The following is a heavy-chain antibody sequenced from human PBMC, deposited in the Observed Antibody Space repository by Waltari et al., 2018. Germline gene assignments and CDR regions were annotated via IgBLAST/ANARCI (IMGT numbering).Heavy chain of an antibody. CDR3: ARHESAHYGGFDS. D-gene: IGHD4-17*01. CDR1: GGSINIYY. J-gene: IGHJ4*02. V-gene: IGHV4-59*08. CDR2: VYYTGNT. Sequence: QVQLQESGPGLVKPSETLSLTCTVSGGSINIYYWSWIRQPPGKGLEWICYVYYTGNTIYNPSLESRVTMSVDTSKRQFSLNLSSVTAADTAVYYCARHESAHYGGFDSWGRGTLVTVSA.